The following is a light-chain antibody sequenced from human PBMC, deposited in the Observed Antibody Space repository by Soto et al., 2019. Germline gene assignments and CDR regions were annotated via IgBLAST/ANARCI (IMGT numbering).Light chain of an antibody. CDR3: QSADSSGTYPG. Sequence: SYELTQPPSVSVSPGQTARITCSGDALPKQYAYWYQQKPGQAPVLVIYKDSERPSGIPERFSGSSSGTTVTLTISGVQAEDEADYYCQSADSSGTYPGIGGGTQLTVL. V-gene: IGLV3-25*03. J-gene: IGLJ2*01. CDR1: ALPKQY. CDR2: KDS.